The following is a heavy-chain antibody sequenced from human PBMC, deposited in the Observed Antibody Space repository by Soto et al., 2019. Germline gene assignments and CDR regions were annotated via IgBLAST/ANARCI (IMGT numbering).Heavy chain of an antibody. J-gene: IGHJ3*01. CDR1: GLTVSGKKY. D-gene: IGHD1-1*01. Sequence: GGSLRLSCAAFGLTVSGKKYVAWVRQAPGKGLEWVSALYDVDGSFYADSVKGRFTTSSDSSKTTVYLQMNGLRPDDTAVYYCATWHEREHAYDVEGQGTTVTVSS. CDR2: LYDVDGS. CDR3: ATWHEREHAYDV. V-gene: IGHV3-53*01.